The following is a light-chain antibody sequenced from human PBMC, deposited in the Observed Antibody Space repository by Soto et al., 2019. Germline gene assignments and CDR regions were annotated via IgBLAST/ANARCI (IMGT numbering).Light chain of an antibody. Sequence: QSVLTQPPSASGSPGQSVTISCTGTSSDVGGYKYVSWYQQYPGKAPKLIIFEVSNRPSGVSNRFSGSKSGNTASLTIAGLQAEDEADYHCSSYTTGSTLYVFGGGTKVTVL. V-gene: IGLV2-14*01. CDR3: SSYTTGSTLYV. J-gene: IGLJ1*01. CDR1: SSDVGGYKY. CDR2: EVS.